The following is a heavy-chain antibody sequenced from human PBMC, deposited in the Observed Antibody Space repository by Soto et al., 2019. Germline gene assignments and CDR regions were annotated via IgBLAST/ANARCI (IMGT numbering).Heavy chain of an antibody. D-gene: IGHD6-13*01. V-gene: IGHV4-59*01. J-gene: IGHJ5*02. Sequence: PSETLSLTCTVSGGSISSYYWSWIRQPPGKGLEWIGYIYYSGSTNYNPSLKSRVTISVDTSKNQFSLKLSSVTAADTAVYYCARRAGRGVAAAGTYNWFDPWGQGTLVTVSS. CDR1: GGSISSYY. CDR3: ARRAGRGVAAAGTYNWFDP. CDR2: IYYSGST.